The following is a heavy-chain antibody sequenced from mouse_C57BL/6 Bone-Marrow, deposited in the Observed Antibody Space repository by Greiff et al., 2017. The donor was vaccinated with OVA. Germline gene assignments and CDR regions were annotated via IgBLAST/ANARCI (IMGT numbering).Heavy chain of an antibody. D-gene: IGHD2-14*01. CDR2: ISDGGSYT. Sequence: EVKLVESGGGLVKPGGSLKLSCAASGFTFSSYAMSWVRQTPEKRLEWVATISDGGSYTYYPDNVKGRFTISRDNAKNNLYLQMSHLKSEDKAMYYCASDRGAPCPFGYWGQGTLVTVSA. CDR3: ASDRGAPCPFGY. V-gene: IGHV5-4*03. J-gene: IGHJ3*01. CDR1: GFTFSSYA.